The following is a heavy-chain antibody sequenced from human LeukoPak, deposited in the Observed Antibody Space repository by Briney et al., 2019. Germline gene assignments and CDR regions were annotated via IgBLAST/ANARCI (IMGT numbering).Heavy chain of an antibody. CDR2: IYYSGST. CDR3: ARSSLVGGVDY. V-gene: IGHV4-34*01. D-gene: IGHD1-26*01. Sequence: SETLSLTCAVYGGSFSGYYWSWIRQPPGKGLEWIGSIYYSGSTYYNPSLKSRVTISVDTSKNQFSLKLSSVTAADTAVYYCARSSLVGGVDYWGQGTLVTVSS. CDR1: GGSFSGYY. J-gene: IGHJ4*02.